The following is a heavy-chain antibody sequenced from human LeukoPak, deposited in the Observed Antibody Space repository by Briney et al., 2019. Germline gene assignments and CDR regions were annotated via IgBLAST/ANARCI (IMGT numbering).Heavy chain of an antibody. V-gene: IGHV1-18*04. CDR1: GYTFTSYG. J-gene: IGHJ4*02. D-gene: IGHD3-10*01. CDR3: ARDGKWSSGSYYYGY. Sequence: ASVKVSCKASGYTFTSYGISWVRQAPGQGLEWMGWISAYNGNTNYAQKLQGRVTMTTDTSTSTPYMELRSLRSGDTGVYYCARDGKWSSGSYYYGYWGQGTLVTVSS. CDR2: ISAYNGNT.